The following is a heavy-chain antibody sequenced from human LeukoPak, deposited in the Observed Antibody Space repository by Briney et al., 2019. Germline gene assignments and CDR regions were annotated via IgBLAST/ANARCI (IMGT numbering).Heavy chain of an antibody. CDR1: GFPVRSRY. Sequence: GGSLRLSCQVSGFPVRSRYMTWVRQPPGKGLECVAVIYSGGTTYHIDSVKGRFTISRDISKSTMYLEMNNLRVEDTAVYYCASLEGGPSDGRWGQGTLVTVSS. J-gene: IGHJ4*02. D-gene: IGHD3-3*01. V-gene: IGHV3-53*01. CDR2: IYSGGTT. CDR3: ASLEGGPSDGR.